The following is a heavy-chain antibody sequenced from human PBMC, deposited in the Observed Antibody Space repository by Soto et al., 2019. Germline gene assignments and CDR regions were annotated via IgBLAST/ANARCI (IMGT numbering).Heavy chain of an antibody. D-gene: IGHD6-13*01. J-gene: IGHJ6*02. CDR2: ISAYNGNT. Sequence: QVQLVQSGAEVKKPGASVKVSCKASGYTFTSYGISWVRQAPGQGLEWMGWISAYNGNTNYAQKLQGRVTMTTDTSTSTDYMELRSLRSDDTAVYYCARAGLFGGSSSWVYYYYGMDVWGQGTTVTVSS. V-gene: IGHV1-18*04. CDR3: ARAGLFGGSSSWVYYYYGMDV. CDR1: GYTFTSYG.